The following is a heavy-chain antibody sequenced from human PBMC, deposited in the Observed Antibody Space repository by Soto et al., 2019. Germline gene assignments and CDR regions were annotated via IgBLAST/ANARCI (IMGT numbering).Heavy chain of an antibody. J-gene: IGHJ5*02. V-gene: IGHV4-59*01. CDR1: GGSISSYY. Sequence: PSETLSLTCTVSGGSISSYYWSWIRQPPGKGLEWIGYIYYSGSTNYNPSLKSRVTISVDTSKNQFSLKLSSVTAADTAVYYCARAPSYVAAAGTSNWFDPWGQGTLVTVSS. CDR2: IYYSGST. CDR3: ARAPSYVAAAGTSNWFDP. D-gene: IGHD6-13*01.